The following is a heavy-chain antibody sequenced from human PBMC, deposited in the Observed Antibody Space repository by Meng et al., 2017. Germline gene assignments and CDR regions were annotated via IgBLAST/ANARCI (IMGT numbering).Heavy chain of an antibody. CDR1: ASPFTAYY. V-gene: IGHV1-2*02. CDR2: INPNSGAT. Sequence: NRRGQREKVSSQPSASPFTAYYMHWVRQGPGQGLEWMGWINPNSGATNYAQKFQGRVTMTRDTSISTAYMELSRLGSDDTAVYYCARGGYSSGVRVRHWFDPWGQGTLVTVSS. CDR3: ARGGYSSGVRVRHWFDP. D-gene: IGHD6-25*01. J-gene: IGHJ5*02.